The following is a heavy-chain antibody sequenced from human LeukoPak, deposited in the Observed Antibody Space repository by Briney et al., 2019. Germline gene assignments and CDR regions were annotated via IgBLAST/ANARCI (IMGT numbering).Heavy chain of an antibody. CDR3: ARGTTGHQSYYFYYMDV. Sequence: GGSLRLSCAASGFTFSRYWMNWVRQAPGKGLEWVASIKEDGSEKSYVDSVKGRFTISRDNAKNSLYLQMNSLGAEDTALYYCARGTTGHQSYYFYYMDVWGKGTPVIVSS. J-gene: IGHJ6*03. V-gene: IGHV3-7*03. D-gene: IGHD3/OR15-3a*01. CDR2: IKEDGSEK. CDR1: GFTFSRYW.